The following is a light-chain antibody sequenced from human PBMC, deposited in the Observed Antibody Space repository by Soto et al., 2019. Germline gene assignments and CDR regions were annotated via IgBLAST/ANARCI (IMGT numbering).Light chain of an antibody. J-gene: IGKJ2*01. CDR2: DAS. CDR3: QQYKDYVYT. V-gene: IGKV1-5*01. CDR1: QSISSW. Sequence: DIEMTQSPSTLSASVGARAPIAWRASQSISSWLAWYQQKPGKAPKLLIYDASSLESGVPSRFSGSGSGTEFTLTISSLQPDDFATYYCQQYKDYVYTFGQGTKV.